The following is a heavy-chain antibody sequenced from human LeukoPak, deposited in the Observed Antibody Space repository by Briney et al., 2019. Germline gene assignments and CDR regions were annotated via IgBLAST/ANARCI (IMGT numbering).Heavy chain of an antibody. CDR1: GGSISSSSYY. CDR2: IYYSGST. CDR3: ATMTTSLAFDI. Sequence: SETLSLTCTVSGGSISSSSYYWGWIRQPPGKGLEWIGSIYYSGSTYYNPSLKSRVTISVDTSKNQFSLKLSSVTAADTAVYYCATMTTSLAFDIWGQGTMVTVSS. V-gene: IGHV4-39*07. J-gene: IGHJ3*02. D-gene: IGHD4-11*01.